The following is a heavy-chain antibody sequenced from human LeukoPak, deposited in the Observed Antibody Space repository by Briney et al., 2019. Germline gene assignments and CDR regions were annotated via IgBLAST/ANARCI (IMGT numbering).Heavy chain of an antibody. CDR2: INSDGSST. CDR3: AKCGGSCYLAYCGGDCYSDFDY. J-gene: IGHJ4*02. V-gene: IGHV3-74*01. Sequence: GGSLRLSCAASGFTFSSYWMHWVRQAPGKGLVWVSRINSDGSSTSYADSVKGRFTISRDNSKNTLYLQMNSLRAEDTAVYYCAKCGGSCYLAYCGGDCYSDFDYWGQGTLVTVSS. CDR1: GFTFSSYW. D-gene: IGHD2-21*02.